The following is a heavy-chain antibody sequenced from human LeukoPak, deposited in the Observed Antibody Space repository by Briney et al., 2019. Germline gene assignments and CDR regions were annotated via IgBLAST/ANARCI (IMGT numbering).Heavy chain of an antibody. Sequence: PGGSLRLSCAASGFTFSSYGMHWVRQAPGKGLEWVAVIWYDGSNKYYADSVKGRFTISRDNSKNTLYLQMNSLRAEDTAVYYCARGEYYDSSGYYSFDYWGQGTLVTVSS. CDR3: ARGEYYDSSGYYSFDY. CDR1: GFTFSSYG. D-gene: IGHD3-22*01. J-gene: IGHJ4*02. V-gene: IGHV3-33*01. CDR2: IWYDGSNK.